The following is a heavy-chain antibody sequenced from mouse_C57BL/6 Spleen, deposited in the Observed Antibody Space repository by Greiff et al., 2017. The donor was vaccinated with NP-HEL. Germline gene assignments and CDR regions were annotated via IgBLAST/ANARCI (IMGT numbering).Heavy chain of an antibody. CDR2: ISYDGSN. Sequence: EVKLMESGPGLVKPSQSLSLTCSVTGYSITSGYYWNWIRQFPGNKLEWMGYISYDGSNNYNPSLKNRISITRDTSKNQFFLKLNSVTTEDTATYYCARAPLYWYFDVWGTGTTVTVSS. D-gene: IGHD6-1*01. CDR1: GYSITSGYY. V-gene: IGHV3-6*01. J-gene: IGHJ1*03. CDR3: ARAPLYWYFDV.